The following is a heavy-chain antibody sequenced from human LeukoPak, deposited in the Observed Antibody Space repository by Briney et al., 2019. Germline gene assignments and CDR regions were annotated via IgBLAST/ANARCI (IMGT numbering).Heavy chain of an antibody. CDR3: VKEATSYYDY. CDR2: ISKNGEST. D-gene: IGHD3-9*01. CDR1: GFTFSIYP. Sequence: GGSLRLSCTASGFTFSIYPLHWVRQAPGKGLAYVSAISKNGESTYYADSVKGRFTISRDNSRNTLYLQMTGLRVEDTAVYYCVKEATSYYDYWGQGTLVTVSS. V-gene: IGHV3-64D*06. J-gene: IGHJ4*02.